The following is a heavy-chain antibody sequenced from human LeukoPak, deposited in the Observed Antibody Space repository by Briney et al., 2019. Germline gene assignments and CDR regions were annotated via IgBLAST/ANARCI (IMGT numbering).Heavy chain of an antibody. CDR2: LYSGGST. J-gene: IGHJ4*02. Sequence: GGSLRLSCAASGFTFSSYGMHWVRQAPGKGLEWVSVLYSGGSTDYADSVKGRFIISRDNSKNTLYLQMNSLRAEDTAVYYCAKATYGNFDYWGQGTLVTVSS. CDR3: AKATYGNFDY. D-gene: IGHD4-17*01. CDR1: GFTFSSYG. V-gene: IGHV3-NL1*01.